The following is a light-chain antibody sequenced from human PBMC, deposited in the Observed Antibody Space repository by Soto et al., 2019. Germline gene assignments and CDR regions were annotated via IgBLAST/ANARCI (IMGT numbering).Light chain of an antibody. J-gene: IGKJ5*01. CDR3: QQYGSSPKVT. Sequence: EIVMTQSPVTLSVSPGERATLSCRASQNISRSLAWYQQKPGQGPSLLIYGTSTRAGGVPARFSGGGSGTEFTLTISSLQSEDFAVYYCQQYGSSPKVTFGQGTRLEIK. CDR1: QNISRS. V-gene: IGKV3-15*01. CDR2: GTS.